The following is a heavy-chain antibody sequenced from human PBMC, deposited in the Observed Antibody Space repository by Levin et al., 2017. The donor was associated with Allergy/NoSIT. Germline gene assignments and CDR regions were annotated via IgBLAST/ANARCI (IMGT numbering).Heavy chain of an antibody. CDR1: RFTFSTYS. V-gene: IGHV3-48*01. CDR3: ARGSPGGSIPYNFDY. J-gene: IGHJ4*02. CDR2: ISSTSSST. D-gene: IGHD3-16*01. Sequence: GESLKISCAASRFTFSTYSMNWVRQAPGKGLEWISYISSTSSSTYYADSVKGRFTISRDNAKNSLYLQMNSLRAEDTAVYYCARGSPGGSIPYNFDYWGQGTLVTVSS.